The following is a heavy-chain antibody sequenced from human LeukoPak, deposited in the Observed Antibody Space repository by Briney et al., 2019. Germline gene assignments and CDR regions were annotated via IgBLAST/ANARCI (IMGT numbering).Heavy chain of an antibody. CDR3: ARSSLGTYYFDY. J-gene: IGHJ4*02. D-gene: IGHD7-27*01. V-gene: IGHV4-59*01. CDR2: IYYSGST. CDR1: GGSISSYY. Sequence: SETLSLTCTVSGGSISSYYWSWIRQPSGKGLEWIGYIYYSGSTNYNPSLKSRVTVSVDTSKNQFSLKLSSVTAADTAVYYCARSSLGTYYFDYWGQGTLVTVSS.